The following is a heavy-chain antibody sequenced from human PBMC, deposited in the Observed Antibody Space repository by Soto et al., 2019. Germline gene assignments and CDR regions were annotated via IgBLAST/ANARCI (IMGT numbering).Heavy chain of an antibody. J-gene: IGHJ6*02. D-gene: IGHD6-19*01. V-gene: IGHV3-23*01. CDR2: ISGSGGGT. CDR3: AKVLLAGTYYYYGMDV. CDR1: GFTFNNYA. Sequence: LRLSCAASGFTFNNYAMNWVRQAPGKGLEWVSGISGSGGGTHYAGSVKGRFTISRDNSMNTLYLQMNSLRAEDTAVYYCAKVLLAGTYYYYGMDVWGQGTTVTVSS.